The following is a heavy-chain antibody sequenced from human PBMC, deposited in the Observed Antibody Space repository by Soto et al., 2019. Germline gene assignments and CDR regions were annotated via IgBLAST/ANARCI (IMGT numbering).Heavy chain of an antibody. J-gene: IGHJ4*02. CDR1: GFTFTSSA. CDR2: IVVGSGNT. V-gene: IGHV1-58*01. D-gene: IGHD2-8*01. CDR3: AREGYCTNGVCYNVFYFDY. Sequence: SVKVSCKASGFTFTSSAVQWVRQARGQRLEWIGWIVVGSGNTNYAQKFQERVTITRDMSTSTAYMELSSLRSEDTAVYYCAREGYCTNGVCYNVFYFDYWGQGTLVTVSS.